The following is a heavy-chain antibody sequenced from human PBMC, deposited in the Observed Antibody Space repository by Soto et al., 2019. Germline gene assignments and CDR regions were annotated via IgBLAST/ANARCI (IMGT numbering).Heavy chain of an antibody. D-gene: IGHD2-21*01. CDR3: ARSDPLNDAFDI. V-gene: IGHV4-39*01. CDR2: IYYSGST. CDR1: GGSMSISGDY. Sequence: SESLSLTCTVSGGSMSISGDYWGWIRQPPGKRLEWIGSIYYSGSTYYNPSLKSRVTISVDTSKNQFSLKLTSVTAADTAVYYCARSDPLNDAFDIWGQGTMVTVSS. J-gene: IGHJ3*02.